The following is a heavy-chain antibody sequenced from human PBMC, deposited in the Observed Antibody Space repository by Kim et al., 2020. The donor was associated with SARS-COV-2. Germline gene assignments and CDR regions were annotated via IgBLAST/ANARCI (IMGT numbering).Heavy chain of an antibody. J-gene: IGHJ6*02. Sequence: GGSLRLSCAVSGFTFSHYWMSWVRQAPGKGLEWVANINQDGSVKYHVDSVKGRFTISRDNAKNSLYLQMNSLRAEDTALYYCARGHLDMHVWGPGTTVTV. CDR1: GFTFSHYW. CDR3: ARGHLDMHV. CDR2: INQDGSVK. V-gene: IGHV3-7*01.